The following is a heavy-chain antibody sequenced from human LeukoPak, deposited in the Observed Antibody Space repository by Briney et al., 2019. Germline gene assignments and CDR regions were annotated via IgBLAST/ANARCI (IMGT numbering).Heavy chain of an antibody. CDR1: GFTFSSYA. V-gene: IGHV3-23*01. CDR2: ISGSGGSP. Sequence: GGSLRLSCAASGFTFSSYAMSWVRQAPGKGLEWVSAISGSGGSPYYADSVKGRFTISRDNSKNTLYLQINSLRAEDTAVYYCAKDIHDILTGYYYYWGQGTLVTVSS. CDR3: AKDIHDILTGYYYY. J-gene: IGHJ4*02. D-gene: IGHD3-9*01.